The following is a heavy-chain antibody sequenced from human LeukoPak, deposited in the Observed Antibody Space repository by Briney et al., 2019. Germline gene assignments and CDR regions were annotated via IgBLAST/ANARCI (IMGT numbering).Heavy chain of an antibody. CDR2: ISSSSSYI. Sequence: PGGSLRLSCAASGFTFSSYSMNWVRQAPGKGLEWVSSISSSSSYIYYADSVKGRFTISRDNAKNSLYLQMNSLRAGDTAVYYCARVVAVAGRAFDIWGQGTMVTVSS. CDR3: ARVVAVAGRAFDI. D-gene: IGHD6-19*01. J-gene: IGHJ3*02. CDR1: GFTFSSYS. V-gene: IGHV3-21*01.